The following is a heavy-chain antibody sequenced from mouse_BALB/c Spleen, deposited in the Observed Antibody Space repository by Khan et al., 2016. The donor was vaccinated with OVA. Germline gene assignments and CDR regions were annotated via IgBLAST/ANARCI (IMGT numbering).Heavy chain of an antibody. J-gene: IGHJ2*01. CDR3: ARSIMAN. CDR1: GYSITSDYA. Sequence: EVQLQESGPGLVKPSQSLSLTCTVTGYSITSDYAWNWIRQFPGNKLEWMGYISYSGSTSYNPSLKSRISITRDTSKNTFFLQLNSVTTEDTATYYCARSIMANWGQGTTLTVSS. CDR2: ISYSGST. V-gene: IGHV3-2*02.